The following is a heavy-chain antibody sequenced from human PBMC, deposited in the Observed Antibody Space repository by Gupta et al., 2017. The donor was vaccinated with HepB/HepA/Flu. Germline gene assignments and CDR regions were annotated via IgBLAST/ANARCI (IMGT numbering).Heavy chain of an antibody. Sequence: QVQLQQSGPGLVKPSQTLSLTCAISGDSVSSNSAAWNWIRQSPSRGLEWLGRTYYRSKWYNDYAVSVKSRITINPDTSKNQFSLQLNSVTPEDTAGYYGAMGQRYCGGDCYLDWGQGTLGTVSS. D-gene: IGHD2-21*02. CDR3: AMGQRYCGGDCYLD. CDR2: TYYRSKWYN. J-gene: IGHJ4*02. CDR1: GDSVSSNSAA. V-gene: IGHV6-1*01.